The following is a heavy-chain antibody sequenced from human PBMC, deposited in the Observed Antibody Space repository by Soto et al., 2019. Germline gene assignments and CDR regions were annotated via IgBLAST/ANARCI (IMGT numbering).Heavy chain of an antibody. Sequence: GGSLRLSCAASGFTFSNAWMNWVRQAPGKGLEWVGRIKSKTDGGTTDYAAPVKGRFTISRDDSKNTLYLQMNSLKTEDTAVYYCTCPGDGIGEYYFDYWGQGTLVTVSS. CDR3: TCPGDGIGEYYFDY. CDR1: GFTFSNAW. CDR2: IKSKTDGGTT. J-gene: IGHJ4*02. D-gene: IGHD3-10*01. V-gene: IGHV3-15*07.